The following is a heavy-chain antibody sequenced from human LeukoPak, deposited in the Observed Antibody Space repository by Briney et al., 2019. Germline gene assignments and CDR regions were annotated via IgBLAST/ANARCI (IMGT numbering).Heavy chain of an antibody. D-gene: IGHD3-10*01. CDR1: GFTFSSYG. Sequence: GGSLRLSCAASGFTFSSYGMSWVRQAPGKGLEWVSGISGSGGADAGSIYYADSVKGRFTISRDNSKNTLYLQMNSLRAEDTAVYYCARVVPPTDYGSGSYFWDPYYFDYWGQGTLVTVSS. CDR2: ISGSGGADAGSI. V-gene: IGHV3-23*01. CDR3: ARVVPPTDYGSGSYFWDPYYFDY. J-gene: IGHJ4*02.